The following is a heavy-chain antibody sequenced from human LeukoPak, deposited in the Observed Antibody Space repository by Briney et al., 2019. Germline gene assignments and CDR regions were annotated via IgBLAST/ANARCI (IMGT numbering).Heavy chain of an antibody. D-gene: IGHD3-9*01. CDR2: IYHSGST. CDR3: ARDRIPYYDILTDYQLDY. J-gene: IGHJ4*02. V-gene: IGHV4-38-2*02. Sequence: SETLSLTCTVSGYSISSGYYWGWIRQPPGEGLEWIGSIYHSGSTYYNPSLKSRVTISVDTSKNQFSLKLSSVTAADTAVYYCARDRIPYYDILTDYQLDYWGQGTLVTVSS. CDR1: GYSISSGYY.